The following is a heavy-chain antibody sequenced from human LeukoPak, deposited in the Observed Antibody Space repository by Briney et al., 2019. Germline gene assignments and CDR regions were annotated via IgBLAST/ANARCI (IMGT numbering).Heavy chain of an antibody. V-gene: IGHV3-21*01. J-gene: IGHJ4*02. CDR3: ARDGLGAAAGTGDY. CDR1: GFTFSSYS. D-gene: IGHD6-13*01. CDR2: ISSSSSYI. Sequence: PGGSLRLSCAASGFTFSSYSMNWVRQAPGKGLEWVSSISSSSSYIYYADSVKGRFTISRDNAKNSLYLQMNSLRAEDTAVYYCARDGLGAAAGTGDYWGQGTLVTVSS.